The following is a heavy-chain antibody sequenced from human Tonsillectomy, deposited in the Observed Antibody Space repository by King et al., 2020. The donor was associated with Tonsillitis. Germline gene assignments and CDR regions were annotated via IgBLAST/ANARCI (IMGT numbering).Heavy chain of an antibody. D-gene: IGHD2-21*02. CDR1: GYTFTEYG. Sequence: QLVQSGAEVKKPGASVKVSCKASGYTFTEYGVSWVRQAPGQGLEWMGWISTYNGNTNYAQKLQGRVTMTTDTSTCTAYMELRSLRSDDTAVYYCGRIYCGGDCYSGPWDYWGQGTLVTVSS. J-gene: IGHJ4*02. CDR2: ISTYNGNT. CDR3: GRIYCGGDCYSGPWDY. V-gene: IGHV1-18*01.